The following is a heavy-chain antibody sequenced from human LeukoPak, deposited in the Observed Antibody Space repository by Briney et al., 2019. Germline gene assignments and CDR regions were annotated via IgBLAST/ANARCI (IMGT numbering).Heavy chain of an antibody. CDR3: ARDNPGSGSLDY. J-gene: IGHJ4*02. V-gene: IGHV1-46*01. Sequence: ASVKVSCKASGYTFTSYYIHWVRQAPGQGLEWMGIINPSGGSTSYAQKFQGRVAMTRDMSTSTVYMELSSLRSEDTPVYYCARDNPGSGSLDYWGQGTLVTVSS. CDR2: INPSGGST. D-gene: IGHD3-10*01. CDR1: GYTFTSYY.